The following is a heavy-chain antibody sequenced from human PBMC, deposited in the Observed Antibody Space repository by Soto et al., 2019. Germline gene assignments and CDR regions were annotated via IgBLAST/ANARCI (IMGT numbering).Heavy chain of an antibody. J-gene: IGHJ6*02. CDR1: GGSFSGYY. Sequence: QVQLQQWGAGLLKPSETLSLTCAVYGGSFSGYYWSWIRQPPGKGLEWIGEINHSGSTNYNPSLKSRVTISVDTSKNQFSLKLSSVTAADTAVYYCARGYSSSTSCYAYYYYHGMDVWGQGTTVTVSS. D-gene: IGHD2-2*01. CDR3: ARGYSSSTSCYAYYYYHGMDV. CDR2: INHSGST. V-gene: IGHV4-34*01.